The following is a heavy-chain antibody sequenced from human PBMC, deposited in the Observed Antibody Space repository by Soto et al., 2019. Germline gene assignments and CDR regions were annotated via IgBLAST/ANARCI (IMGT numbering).Heavy chain of an antibody. D-gene: IGHD3-10*01. CDR2: ISGSGGST. CDR3: AKAPVRGYLYDMDV. J-gene: IGHJ6*03. V-gene: IGHV3-23*01. Sequence: GGSLRLSCAASGFTFSSYAMSWVRQAPGKGLEWVSAISGSGGSTYYADSVKGRFTISRDNSKNTLYLQMNSLRAEDTAVYYCAKAPVRGYLYDMDVWGKGTTVTVSS. CDR1: GFTFSSYA.